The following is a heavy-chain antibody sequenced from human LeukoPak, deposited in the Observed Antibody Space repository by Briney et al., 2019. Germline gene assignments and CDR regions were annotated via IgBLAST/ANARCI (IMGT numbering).Heavy chain of an antibody. J-gene: IGHJ5*02. CDR2: LSGSGGST. CDR3: AKESTVTPGNVNWFDP. CDR1: GFTFSNYA. Sequence: GGSLRLSCAASGFTFSNYAMSWVRQAPGKGLEWVSTLSGSGGSTYYADSVKGRFTISRDNSKNTLYLHMNTLRADDTAVYYCAKESTVTPGNVNWFDPWGRGTLLTVSS. D-gene: IGHD4-17*01. V-gene: IGHV3-23*01.